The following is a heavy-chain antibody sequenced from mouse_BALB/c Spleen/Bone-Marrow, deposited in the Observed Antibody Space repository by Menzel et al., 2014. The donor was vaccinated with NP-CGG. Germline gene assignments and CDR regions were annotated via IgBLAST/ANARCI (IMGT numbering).Heavy chain of an antibody. V-gene: IGHV4-1*02. J-gene: IGHJ2*01. Sequence: VQLQQPGGGLVQPGGSLKLSCAASGFDFSRYWMSWVRQAPGKGLEWIGEINPDSSTINYTPSLKDKFIISRDNAKNTLYLQMRKVRSEDTALCYCARQGYYGYSDYWGQGTTLTVSS. CDR2: INPDSSTI. CDR3: ARQGYYGYSDY. D-gene: IGHD1-2*01. CDR1: GFDFSRYW.